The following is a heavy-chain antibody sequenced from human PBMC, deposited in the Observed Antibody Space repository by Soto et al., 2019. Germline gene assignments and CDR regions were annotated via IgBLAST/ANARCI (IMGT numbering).Heavy chain of an antibody. CDR2: INHSGST. V-gene: IGHV4-34*01. J-gene: IGHJ5*02. CDR3: ARGAGIAAAGTFWFDP. D-gene: IGHD6-13*01. CDR1: GGSFSGYY. Sequence: SETLSLTCAVYGGSFSGYYWSWIRQPPGKGLEWIGEINHSGSTNYNPSLKSRVTISVDTSKNQFSLKLSSVTAADTAVYYCARGAGIAAAGTFWFDPWGQGTLVTVSS.